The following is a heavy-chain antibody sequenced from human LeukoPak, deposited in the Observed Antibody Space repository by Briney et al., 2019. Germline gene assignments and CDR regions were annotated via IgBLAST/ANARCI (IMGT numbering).Heavy chain of an antibody. Sequence: SETLSLTCTVSGGSISSYYWSWIRQPPGKGLEWIGFIYDSGSTNYNPSLKSRVTISVDTSKNQFSLKLSSVTAADTAVYYCARGPHPRPASSFDYWGQGTLVTVSS. D-gene: IGHD6-6*01. J-gene: IGHJ4*02. V-gene: IGHV4-59*01. CDR3: ARGPHPRPASSFDY. CDR1: GGSISSYY. CDR2: IYDSGST.